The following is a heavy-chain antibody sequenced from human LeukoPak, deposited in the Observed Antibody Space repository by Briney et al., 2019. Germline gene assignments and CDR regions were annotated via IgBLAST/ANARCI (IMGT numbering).Heavy chain of an antibody. Sequence: PGGSLRLSCAAAGFSVNNNYMSWVRQAPGKGLEWVSVIYSGGFTYYTDSVKGRFTISRDNSKNTVYLQVNSLRAEDTAVYYCVRDRDRDPYYFDYWGQGTLVTVSS. CDR2: IYSGGFT. J-gene: IGHJ4*02. CDR3: VRDRDRDPYYFDY. CDR1: GFSVNNNY. V-gene: IGHV3-53*01.